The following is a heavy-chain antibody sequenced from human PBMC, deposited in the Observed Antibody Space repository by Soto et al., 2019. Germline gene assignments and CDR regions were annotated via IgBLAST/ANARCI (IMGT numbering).Heavy chain of an antibody. CDR2: IYYSGST. D-gene: IGHD3-9*01. CDR1: GGSISSGGYY. V-gene: IGHV4-31*03. CDR3: ARTNPPYYDTPYGMDV. Sequence: QVQLQESGPGLVKPSQTLSLTCTVSGGSISSGGYYWSWIRQHPGKGLEWIGYIYYSGSTYYNPSLKSRVTISVDTSKNQFSLKLSSVTAADTAVYYCARTNPPYYDTPYGMDVWGQGTTVTVSS. J-gene: IGHJ6*02.